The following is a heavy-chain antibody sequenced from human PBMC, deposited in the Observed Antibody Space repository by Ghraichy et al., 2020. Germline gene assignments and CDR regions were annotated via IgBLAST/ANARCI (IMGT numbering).Heavy chain of an antibody. CDR1: GFTFNDYY. CDR3: VKGAYCTSSYCPDAFDF. V-gene: IGHV3-72*01. D-gene: IGHD2-2*01. CDR2: VRNKPHSYAT. J-gene: IGHJ3*01. Sequence: GGSLRLSCAASGFTFNDYYMDWVRQAPGKGLEWIGRVRNKPHSYATEYAASVKGRFTVSRDDSKNSLYLQMNSLKVEDTAVYYRVKGAYCTSSYCPDAFDFWGQGTVVTVSS.